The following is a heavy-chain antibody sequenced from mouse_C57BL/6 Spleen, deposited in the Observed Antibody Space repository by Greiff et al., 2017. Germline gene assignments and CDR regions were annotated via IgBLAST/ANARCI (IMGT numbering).Heavy chain of an antibody. CDR1: GYTFTSYW. D-gene: IGHD1-1*01. CDR2: IDPSDSYT. Sequence: VKLQQPGAELVMPGASVKLSCKASGYTFTSYWMHWVKQRPGQGLEWVGEIDPSDSYTHYNQKFKGKSTVTVDKSSSTAYMQHSSLTSEDAAVYYDASGVITTGVAAFDYWGQGTTRTVSS. CDR3: ASGVITTGVAAFDY. V-gene: IGHV1-69*01. J-gene: IGHJ2*01.